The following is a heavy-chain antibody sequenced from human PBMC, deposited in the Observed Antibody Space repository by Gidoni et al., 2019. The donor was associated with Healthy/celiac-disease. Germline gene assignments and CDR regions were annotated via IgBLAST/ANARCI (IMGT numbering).Heavy chain of an antibody. CDR3: AKEEGDGYNGDAFDI. Sequence: QVQLVESGGGVVQPGRPLRLSCAASGFTFSRYGMHWVSQAPGKGLEWVAVISYDGSNKYYADSVKGRFTISRDNSKNTLYLQMNSLRAEDTAVYYCAKEEGDGYNGDAFDIWGQGTMVTVSS. V-gene: IGHV3-30*18. CDR1: GFTFSRYG. J-gene: IGHJ3*02. CDR2: ISYDGSNK. D-gene: IGHD5-12*01.